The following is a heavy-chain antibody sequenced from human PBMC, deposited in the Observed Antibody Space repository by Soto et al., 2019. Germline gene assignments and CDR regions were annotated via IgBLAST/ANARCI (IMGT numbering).Heavy chain of an antibody. Sequence: AGSLRLSCAASRFTFSSFWFHWVRQAPGKGLVWVSHINSDGSSTSYADSVKGRFTISRDNAKNTLYLQMNSLRAEDTAVYYCARAAYSSSQTSPFDPWGQGTLDT. V-gene: IGHV3-74*01. J-gene: IGHJ5*02. CDR1: RFTFSSFW. D-gene: IGHD6-13*01. CDR3: ARAAYSSSQTSPFDP. CDR2: INSDGSST.